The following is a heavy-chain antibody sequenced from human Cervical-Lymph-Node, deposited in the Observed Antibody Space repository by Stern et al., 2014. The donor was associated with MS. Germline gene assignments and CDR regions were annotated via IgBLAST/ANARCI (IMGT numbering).Heavy chain of an antibody. V-gene: IGHV3-30*01. Sequence: VQLVQSGGGVGQPGRSLRLSCAASGFTFSRYAMHWVRQAPGKGLEWIGTTTLCGNDKHFADSLKGPFHNSRDKYKNVLFLQKNNLRADGTAVYYCARDIGPEGATFNFRGQGTLVSVSS. CDR2: TTLCGNDK. J-gene: IGHJ4*02. D-gene: IGHD3-16*01. CDR3: ARDIGPEGATFNF. CDR1: GFTFSRYA.